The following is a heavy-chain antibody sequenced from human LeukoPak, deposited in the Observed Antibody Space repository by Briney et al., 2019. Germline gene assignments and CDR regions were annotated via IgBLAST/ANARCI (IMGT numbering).Heavy chain of an antibody. CDR2: IIPILGIA. D-gene: IGHD6-6*01. CDR3: AGKYSSSSSLDY. J-gene: IGHJ4*02. V-gene: IGHV1-69*04. CDR1: GGSFSSYA. Sequence: SVKVSCKASGGSFSSYAISWVRQAPGQGLEWMGRIIPILGIANYAQKFQGRVTITADKSTSTAYMELSSLRSEDTAVYYCAGKYSSSSSLDYWGQGTLVTVSS.